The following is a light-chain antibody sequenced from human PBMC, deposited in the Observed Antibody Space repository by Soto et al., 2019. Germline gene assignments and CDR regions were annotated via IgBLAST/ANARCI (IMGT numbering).Light chain of an antibody. CDR3: CSYAGSSTLGV. CDR2: EGS. Sequence: QSALTQPASVSGSPGQSITISCTGTSSDVGSYNLVSWYQQHPGKAPKLMIYEGSKRPSGVSNRFSGSKSGNTASLTISGLQAEDEAHYYCCSYAGSSTLGVFGTGTKLTVL. V-gene: IGLV2-23*01. J-gene: IGLJ1*01. CDR1: SSDVGSYNL.